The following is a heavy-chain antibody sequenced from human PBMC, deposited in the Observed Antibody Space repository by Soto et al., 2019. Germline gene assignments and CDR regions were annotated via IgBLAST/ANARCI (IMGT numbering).Heavy chain of an antibody. V-gene: IGHV4-30-4*01. CDR2: IYYSGST. J-gene: IGHJ5*02. CDR3: DRDRYSVWLDP. CDR1: GGSISSGDYY. Sequence: SETLSLTCTVSGGSISSGDYYWSWIRQPPGKGLEWIGYIYYSGSTYYNPSLKSRVTISVDTSKNQFSLKLSSVTAADTAVYYCDRDRYSVWLDPSGQGTMVTVSS. D-gene: IGHD2-15*01.